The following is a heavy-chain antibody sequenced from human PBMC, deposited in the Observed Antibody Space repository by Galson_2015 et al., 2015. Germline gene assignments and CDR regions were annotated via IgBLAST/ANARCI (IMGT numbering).Heavy chain of an antibody. CDR1: GGTFSSYA. V-gene: IGHV1-69*13. J-gene: IGHJ3*02. D-gene: IGHD6-13*01. CDR2: IIPIFGTA. Sequence: SVKVSCKASGGTFSSYAISWVRQAPGQGLEWMGGIIPIFGTANYAQKFQGRVTITADESTSTAYMELSSLRSEDTAEYYCARVTTAAGDAFDIWGQGTMVTVSS. CDR3: ARVTTAAGDAFDI.